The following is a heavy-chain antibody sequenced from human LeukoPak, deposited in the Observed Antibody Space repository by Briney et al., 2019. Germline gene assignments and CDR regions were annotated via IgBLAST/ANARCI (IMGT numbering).Heavy chain of an antibody. D-gene: IGHD3-22*01. Sequence: GRSLRLSCAAFGFTFSSYGIHWVRQAPGKGLEWVAIISYDGSNKYYADSVKGRFTISRDNSKNTLYLQMNSLRAEDTAMYYWAKDGIVVSYFDYWGQGTLVTVSS. J-gene: IGHJ4*02. CDR1: GFTFSSYG. CDR3: AKDGIVVSYFDY. CDR2: ISYDGSNK. V-gene: IGHV3-30*18.